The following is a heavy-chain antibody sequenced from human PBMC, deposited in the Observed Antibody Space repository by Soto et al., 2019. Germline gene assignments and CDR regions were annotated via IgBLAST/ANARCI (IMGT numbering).Heavy chain of an antibody. D-gene: IGHD3-22*01. V-gene: IGHV3-21*01. CDR1: GVTFSNYN. Sequence: GGSLRLSCAASGVTFSNYNMNWGRQAPGKGLEWVSSISSSSSYIYYADSVKGRFTISRDNAKNSLYLQMNSLRAEDTAVYYCARVYHYAYSGYLTWGQGTLVTVSS. CDR3: ARVYHYAYSGYLT. J-gene: IGHJ4*02. CDR2: ISSSSSYI.